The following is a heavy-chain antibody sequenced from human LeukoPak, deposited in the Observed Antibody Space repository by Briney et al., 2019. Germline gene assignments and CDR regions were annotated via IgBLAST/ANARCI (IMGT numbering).Heavy chain of an antibody. CDR2: INPSGGST. Sequence: TSVNVSCKASGYTFTSYYMHLVRHAPGQGLEWMGIINPSGGSTSYAQKFQGRVTMTRDTSTSTVYMELSSLRSEDTAVYYCARMGLDILTGYYHDYWGQGTLVTVSS. D-gene: IGHD3-9*01. CDR3: ARMGLDILTGYYHDY. V-gene: IGHV1-46*01. CDR1: GYTFTSYY. J-gene: IGHJ4*02.